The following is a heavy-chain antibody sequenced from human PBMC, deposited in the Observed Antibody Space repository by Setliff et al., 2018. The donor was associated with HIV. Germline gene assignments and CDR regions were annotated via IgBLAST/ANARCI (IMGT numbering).Heavy chain of an antibody. CDR2: IHYSGNT. CDR3: ARDFRSGDYGGMGY. J-gene: IGHJ4*02. CDR1: GGSISSGGYY. V-gene: IGHV4-31*03. Sequence: PSETLSLTCTVSGGSISSGGYYWSWIRQHPGKGLEWIGYIHYSGNTYNNPSLNSRISISVDMSKNKFSLKLSSLTAADTAVYFCARDFRSGDYGGMGYWGLGTLVTV. D-gene: IGHD4-17*01.